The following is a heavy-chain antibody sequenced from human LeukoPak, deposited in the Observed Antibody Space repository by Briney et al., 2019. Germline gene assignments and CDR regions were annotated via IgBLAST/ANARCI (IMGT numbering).Heavy chain of an antibody. J-gene: IGHJ5*02. V-gene: IGHV4-39*01. CDR3: ARRKGDYVNWFDP. CDR1: SGSISSSSYY. CDR2: IYYSGTT. D-gene: IGHD4-17*01. Sequence: SETLSLTCTVSSGSISSSSYYWGWIRQPPGKGLEWIGSIYYSGTTYYNPSLKSRVTISVDTSKNQFSLKLSSVTAADTAVYYCARRKGDYVNWFDPWGQGTLVTVSS.